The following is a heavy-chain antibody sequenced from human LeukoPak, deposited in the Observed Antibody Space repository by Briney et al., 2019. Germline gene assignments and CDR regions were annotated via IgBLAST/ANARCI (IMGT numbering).Heavy chain of an antibody. CDR3: ARARSPKDYYSDTSGYYYFDS. J-gene: IGHJ4*02. CDR2: IFDSGST. CDR1: DGSVTSFY. V-gene: IGHV4-59*02. Sequence: SETLSLTCTVPDGSVTSFYWSWIRQPPPKGKELIGFIFDSGSTKYNPSLKSRVAISADTSKKQFSLKVSSVTAADTAVYYCARARSPKDYYSDTSGYYYFDSWGQGAQVTVSS. D-gene: IGHD3-22*01.